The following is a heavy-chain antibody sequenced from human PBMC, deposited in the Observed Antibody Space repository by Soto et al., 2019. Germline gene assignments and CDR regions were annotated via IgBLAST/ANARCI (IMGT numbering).Heavy chain of an antibody. CDR1: GFSLTTRGVG. D-gene: IGHD3-16*01. J-gene: IGHJ5*02. V-gene: IGHV2-5*02. Sequence: QITLKESGPTLVKHTQTLTLTCTFSGFSLTTRGVGVGWICQPPGKDLECLALIYWDDDKRYSPSLQSRLSITKDTSKNQVVLTMTNVDPVDTATYYCAHIPNYYQYDWFDPWGQGTLVSVSS. CDR3: AHIPNYYQYDWFDP. CDR2: IYWDDDK.